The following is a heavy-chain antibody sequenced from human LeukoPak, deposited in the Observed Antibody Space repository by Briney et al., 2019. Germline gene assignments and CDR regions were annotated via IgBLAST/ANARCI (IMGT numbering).Heavy chain of an antibody. D-gene: IGHD6-13*01. J-gene: IGHJ5*02. Sequence: SETLTLTCTLSGRSISSYYWRWIRQPRGKGLEGIGEINHSGSTNYNPSLKSRVTISVDTSKNQFSLKLSSVTAADTAVYYCARALGSSIAAAGFDPWGQGTLVTVSS. CDR1: GRSISSYY. CDR2: INHSGST. V-gene: IGHV4-59*08. CDR3: ARALGSSIAAAGFDP.